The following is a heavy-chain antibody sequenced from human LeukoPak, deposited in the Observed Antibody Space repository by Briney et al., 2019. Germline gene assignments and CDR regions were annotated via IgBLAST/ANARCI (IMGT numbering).Heavy chain of an antibody. J-gene: IGHJ4*02. CDR1: GGSISSGGYY. D-gene: IGHD4-17*01. V-gene: IGHV4-31*03. Sequence: PSQTLSLTCTVSGGSISSGGYYWNWIRQHPGKGLEWIGYISYSGSTYYNPSLKSQSRVTISVDTSKNQFSLKLSSVTAADTAVYYCARDTAEYADYALFDFWGQGTLVTVSS. CDR3: ARDTAEYADYALFDF. CDR2: ISYSGST.